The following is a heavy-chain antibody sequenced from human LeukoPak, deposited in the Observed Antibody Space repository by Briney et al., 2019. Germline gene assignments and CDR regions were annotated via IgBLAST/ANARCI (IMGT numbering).Heavy chain of an antibody. J-gene: IGHJ4*02. CDR2: IYHTGST. CDR1: GYSITSGYY. Sequence: PSETLSLTCTVSGYSITSGYYWGWVRQSPGKGLEWIGSIYHTGSTYKNPSLKSRVTMSVDTSKNRLSLNLNSVTAADTAVYYCARDGGNPDYWGPGILVTVSS. V-gene: IGHV4-38-2*02. CDR3: ARDGGNPDY. D-gene: IGHD3-16*01.